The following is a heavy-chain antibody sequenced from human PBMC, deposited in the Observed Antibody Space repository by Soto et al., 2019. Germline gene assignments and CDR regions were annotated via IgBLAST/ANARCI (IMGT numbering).Heavy chain of an antibody. CDR2: TSSDGSNK. V-gene: IGHV3-30*03. D-gene: IGHD3-16*01. CDR1: GFAFGGFG. CDR3: ARGGDDLDF. J-gene: IGHJ1*01. Sequence: QVQLVESGGGVVRPGKSLTLSCTVSGFAFGGFGIHWVRQTPGKGLEWLAMTSSDGSNKYLANSVKGRFTVSSDMSRTMVFLRTENPSLEDTAVYYCARGGDDLDFWGRGALVTVSS.